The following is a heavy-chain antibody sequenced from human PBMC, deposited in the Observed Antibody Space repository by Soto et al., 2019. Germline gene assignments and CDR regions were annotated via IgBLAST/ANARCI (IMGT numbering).Heavy chain of an antibody. CDR1: GYSFTSLD. J-gene: IGHJ4*02. D-gene: IGHD1-26*01. Sequence: QVQLVQSGAEVREPGASVKVSCKASGYSFTSLDINWVRQTAGQGLEWMGWMQPSTGRTGYAQKFQGRVTMTRDTSINTAYMELTTLTSVETAFYYCARGVSAGVDYWGQGTLVTVSS. CDR2: MQPSTGRT. V-gene: IGHV1-8*01. CDR3: ARGVSAGVDY.